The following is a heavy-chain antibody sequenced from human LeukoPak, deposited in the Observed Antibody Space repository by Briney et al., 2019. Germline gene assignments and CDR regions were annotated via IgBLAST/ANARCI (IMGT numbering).Heavy chain of an antibody. D-gene: IGHD6-13*01. CDR1: GGSISSGGYY. V-gene: IGHV4-31*03. CDR3: AMFSSSWINAFDI. Sequence: PTQTLSLTCTVSGGSISSGGYYWSWIRQHPGKGLEWIGYIYNSGSTYYNPSLKSRVTISVDTSKNQFSLKLSSVTAADTAVYYCAMFSSSWINAFDIWGQGTMVTVSS. CDR2: IYNSGST. J-gene: IGHJ3*02.